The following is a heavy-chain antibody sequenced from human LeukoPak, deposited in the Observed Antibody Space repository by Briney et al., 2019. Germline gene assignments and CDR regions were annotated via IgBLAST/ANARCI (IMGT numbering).Heavy chain of an antibody. CDR1: GGTFSSYA. CDR2: IIPIFGTA. Sequence: SVKVSCKASGGTFSSYAISWVRQAPGQGLEWMGGIIPIFGTANYAQKFQGRVTITADKSTSTAYMELSSLRSEDTAVYYCARGTYYYGSGHYYYMDVWGKGTTVTVSS. V-gene: IGHV1-69*06. D-gene: IGHD3-10*01. J-gene: IGHJ6*03. CDR3: ARGTYYYGSGHYYYMDV.